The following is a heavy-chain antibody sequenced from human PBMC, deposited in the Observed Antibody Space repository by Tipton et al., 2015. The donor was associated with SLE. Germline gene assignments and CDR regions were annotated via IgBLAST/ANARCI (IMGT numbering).Heavy chain of an antibody. V-gene: IGHV5-51*03. Sequence: QLVQSGAEVKKPGESLKISCKGSGYWIGWVRKKPGKGLEWMGIIYPGDSDTRSSPSFQGQVTFSVDKSISTAYLQWGSLKASDTAMYYCARVLYGTSLFDYWGQGTLVTVSS. D-gene: IGHD2-8*01. CDR1: GYW. CDR2: IYPGDSDT. CDR3: ARVLYGTSLFDY. J-gene: IGHJ4*02.